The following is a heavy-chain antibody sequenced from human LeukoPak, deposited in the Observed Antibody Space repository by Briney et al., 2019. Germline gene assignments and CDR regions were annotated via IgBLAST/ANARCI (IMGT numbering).Heavy chain of an antibody. CDR1: GFTFSTYW. D-gene: IGHD2-2*01. CDR2: IKQDGSDK. V-gene: IGHV3-7*01. J-gene: IGHJ4*02. CDR3: ARVRCSSNSCFPDY. Sequence: PGWSLRLSCAAFGFTFSTYWMSWVRQAPGKGLEWVANIKQDGSDKYYVDSVKGRFTISRDNAKNSLFLQMNSLRAEDTAVYYCARVRCSSNSCFPDYWGQGTLVTVSS.